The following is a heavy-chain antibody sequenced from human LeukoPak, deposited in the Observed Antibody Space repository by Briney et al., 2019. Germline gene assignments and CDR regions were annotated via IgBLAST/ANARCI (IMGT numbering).Heavy chain of an antibody. Sequence: PSETLSLTCAVSGGSISSSNWWSWVRQPPGKGLEWIGYIYYSGSTNYNPSLKSRVTISVDTSKNQFSLKLSSVTAADTAVYYCARGGSRRSFDYWGQGTLVTVSS. CDR2: IYYSGST. J-gene: IGHJ4*02. D-gene: IGHD2-15*01. CDR3: ARGGSRRSFDY. CDR1: GGSISSSNW. V-gene: IGHV4-4*02.